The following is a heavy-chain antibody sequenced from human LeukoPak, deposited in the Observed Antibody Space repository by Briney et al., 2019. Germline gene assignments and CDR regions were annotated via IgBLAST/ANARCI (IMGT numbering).Heavy chain of an antibody. CDR2: INPNSGGT. V-gene: IGHV1-2*02. Sequence: GASVKVSCKASGYTFTGYYMHWVRHAPGQGLEWMGWINPNSGGTNYAQKFQGRVTMTRDTSISTAYMELSRLRSDDTAVYYCARSRITISRGQEDNWFDPWGQGTLVTVSS. J-gene: IGHJ5*02. CDR1: GYTFTGYY. D-gene: IGHD3-3*01. CDR3: ARSRITISRGQEDNWFDP.